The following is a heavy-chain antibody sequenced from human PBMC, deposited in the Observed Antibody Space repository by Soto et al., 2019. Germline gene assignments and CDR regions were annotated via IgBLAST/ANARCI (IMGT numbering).Heavy chain of an antibody. D-gene: IGHD2-21*02. CDR1: GFTFSSYG. Sequence: QVQLVESGGGVVQPGRSLRLSCAASGFTFSSYGMHWVRQAPGKGLEWVAVISYDGSNKYYADSVKGRFTISRDNSKNTLYLQMNSLRAEDTAVYYCAKGGAVTATYGMDVRGQGTTVTVSS. J-gene: IGHJ6*02. CDR2: ISYDGSNK. CDR3: AKGGAVTATYGMDV. V-gene: IGHV3-30*18.